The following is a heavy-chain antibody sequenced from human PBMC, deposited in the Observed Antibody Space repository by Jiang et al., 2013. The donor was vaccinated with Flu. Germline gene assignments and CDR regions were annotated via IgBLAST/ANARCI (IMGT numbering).Heavy chain of an antibody. Sequence: GGGLVQPGGSLRLSCSASGFTFSSYAMHWVRQAPGKGLEYVSAISSNGGSTYYADSVKGRFTISRDNSKNTLYLQMSSLRAEDTAVYYCVEERIAVAGGRLDYWGQGTLVTVSS. CDR3: VEERIAVAGGRLDY. D-gene: IGHD6-19*01. J-gene: IGHJ4*02. CDR1: GFTFSSYA. V-gene: IGHV3-64D*06. CDR2: ISSNGGST.